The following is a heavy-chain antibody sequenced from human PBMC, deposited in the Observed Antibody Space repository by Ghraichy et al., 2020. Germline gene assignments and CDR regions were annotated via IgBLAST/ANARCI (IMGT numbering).Heavy chain of an antibody. CDR2: IYYSGTT. V-gene: IGHV4-39*01. CDR1: GGSISSTTYY. CDR3: AKQEATSSTSFYGMDV. D-gene: IGHD2/OR15-2a*01. J-gene: IGHJ6*02. Sequence: ESLNITCTVSGGSISSTTYYWGWSRQPPGKGLEWIGNIYYSGTTYYNPSLKSRVTMSVDTSKNQFSLRLNSVTAADTAVYYCAKQEATSSTSFYGMDVWGQGTTVTVSS.